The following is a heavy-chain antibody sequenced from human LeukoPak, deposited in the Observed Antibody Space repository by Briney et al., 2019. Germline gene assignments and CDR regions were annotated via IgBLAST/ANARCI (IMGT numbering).Heavy chain of an antibody. V-gene: IGHV4-39*07. CDR2: IYYSGST. Sequence: PSETLSLTCTVSGGSISSSSYYWGWIRQPPGKGLEWIGSIYYSGSTYYNPSLKSRVTISVDTSKNQFSLKLSSVTAADTAVYYCARDLPTLIPGFDPWGQGTLVTVSS. CDR1: GGSISSSSYY. CDR3: ARDLPTLIPGFDP. J-gene: IGHJ5*02.